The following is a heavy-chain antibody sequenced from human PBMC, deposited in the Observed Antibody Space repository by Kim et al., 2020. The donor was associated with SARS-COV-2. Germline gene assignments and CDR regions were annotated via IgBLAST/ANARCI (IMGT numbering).Heavy chain of an antibody. CDR3: AWDTCVAPVGLLVRKWFDP. D-gene: IGHD6-13*01. CDR2: INPNKGGT. V-gene: IGHV1-2*02. CDR1: VYTFTDYY. Sequence: ASVKVSCKTSVYTFTDYYMHWVRQAPGQGLEWMGSINPNKGGTNYAQKFQGRVTMTRDTSISTANMELSRLRADDTAGYYCAWDTCVAPVGLLVRKWFDP. J-gene: IGHJ5*02.